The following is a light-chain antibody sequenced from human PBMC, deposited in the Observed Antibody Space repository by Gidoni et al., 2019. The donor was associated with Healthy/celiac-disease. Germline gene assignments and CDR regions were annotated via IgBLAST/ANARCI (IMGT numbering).Light chain of an antibody. V-gene: IGLV1-44*01. J-gene: IGLJ2*01. CDR3: AAWDDSLNGHVV. CDR1: SSNIGSNT. Sequence: QSVLTQPPSASGTPGQTVTISCSGSSSNIGSNTVNWYQQLPGTAPKPLIYSKNQRPTGVPDRFSGSKSGTSASLAISGLQSEDEADYYCAAWDDSLNGHVVFGGGTKLTVL. CDR2: SKN.